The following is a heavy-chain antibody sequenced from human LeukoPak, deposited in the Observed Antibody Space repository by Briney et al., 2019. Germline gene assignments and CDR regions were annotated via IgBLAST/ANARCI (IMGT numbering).Heavy chain of an antibody. V-gene: IGHV4-59*01. CDR2: IYYSGST. CDR3: ASSPVAANYFDY. Sequence: SETLSLTCTVSGGSISSYYWSWIRQPPGKGLEWIGYIYYSGSTNYNPSLKSRVTISVDTSKNQFSLKLGSVTAADTAVYYCASSPVAANYFDYWGQGTLVTVSS. D-gene: IGHD6-19*01. CDR1: GGSISSYY. J-gene: IGHJ4*02.